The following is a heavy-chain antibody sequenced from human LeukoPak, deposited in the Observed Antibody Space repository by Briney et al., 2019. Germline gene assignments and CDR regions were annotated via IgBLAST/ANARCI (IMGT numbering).Heavy chain of an antibody. Sequence: GGSLRLSCAASGFTFDDYAMHWVRQAPGKGLEWVSGISWNSGSIGYADSVKGRFTISRDNSKNTLYLQMNSLRAEDTAVYYCASGVDDYSPAGVIVGATNAFDIWGQGTMVTVSS. J-gene: IGHJ3*02. CDR3: ASGVDDYSPAGVIVGATNAFDI. CDR2: ISWNSGSI. V-gene: IGHV3-9*01. D-gene: IGHD1-26*01. CDR1: GFTFDDYA.